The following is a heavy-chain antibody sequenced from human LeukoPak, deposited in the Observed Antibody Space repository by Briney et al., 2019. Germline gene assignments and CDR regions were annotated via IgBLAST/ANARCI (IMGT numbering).Heavy chain of an antibody. V-gene: IGHV1-8*01. Sequence: ASVRVSCTASGYTCTSYDINWVRRPTGHRLGWMGWMNPNSGNTGYAQKFQGRVTMTRNTSISTAYMELSSLRSEDTAVYYCARSAYYYGMDVWGQGTTVTVSS. CDR1: GYTCTSYD. CDR3: ARSAYYYGMDV. CDR2: MNPNSGNT. J-gene: IGHJ6*02.